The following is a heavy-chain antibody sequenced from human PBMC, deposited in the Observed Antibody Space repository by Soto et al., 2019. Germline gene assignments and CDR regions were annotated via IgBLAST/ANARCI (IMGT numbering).Heavy chain of an antibody. CDR1: GFTFSSYG. Sequence: GGSLSLSCAASGFTFSSYGMHWVRQAPGKGLVWVSRINSDGSSTSYADSVKGRFTISRDNAKNTLYLQMNSLRAEDTAVYYCARDSSSWSLGYYYGMDVWGQGTTVTVSS. J-gene: IGHJ6*02. V-gene: IGHV3-74*01. D-gene: IGHD6-13*01. CDR2: INSDGSST. CDR3: ARDSSSWSLGYYYGMDV.